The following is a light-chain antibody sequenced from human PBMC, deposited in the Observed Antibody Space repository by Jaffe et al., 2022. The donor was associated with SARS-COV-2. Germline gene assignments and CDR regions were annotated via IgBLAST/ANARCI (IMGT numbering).Light chain of an antibody. CDR3: ISYAGSSKLGEV. Sequence: QSALTQPPSASGSPGQSVTISCTGTSSDVGGYNSVSWYQQPPGKAPKLIIYEVSKRPSGVPDRFSGSKSGNTASLTVSGLQPEDEADYYCISYAGSSKLGEVFGTGTKVTVL. CDR1: SSDVGGYNS. J-gene: IGLJ1*01. V-gene: IGLV2-8*01. CDR2: EVS.